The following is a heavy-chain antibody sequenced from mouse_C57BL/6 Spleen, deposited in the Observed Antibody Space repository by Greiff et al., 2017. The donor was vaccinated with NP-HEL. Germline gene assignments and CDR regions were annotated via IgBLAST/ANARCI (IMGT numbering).Heavy chain of an antibody. V-gene: IGHV1-82*01. Sequence: VQLQQSGPELVKPGASVKISCKASGYAFSSSWMTWVKQRPGTGLEWIGRIYPGDGDTNYNGKFKGKATLTADKSSSTAYMQLSSLTSEDSAVYFCAREAVYYEDAMDYWGQGTSVTVSS. CDR1: GYAFSSSW. CDR2: IYPGDGDT. CDR3: AREAVYYEDAMDY. J-gene: IGHJ4*01. D-gene: IGHD2-4*01.